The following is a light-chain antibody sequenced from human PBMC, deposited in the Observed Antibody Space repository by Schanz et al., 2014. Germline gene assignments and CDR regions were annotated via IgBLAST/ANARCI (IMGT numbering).Light chain of an antibody. CDR3: GTWDSSLSAGV. CDR1: SSNIGNNY. V-gene: IGLV1-51*01. Sequence: QSVLTQPPSVSAAPGQKVTISCSGSSSNIGNNYVSWYQQLPGTAPKLVIYDNNKRPPGIPDRFSGSKSGTSATLVITGLQTGDEADYYCGTWDSSLSAGVFGGGTKLTVL. J-gene: IGLJ2*01. CDR2: DNN.